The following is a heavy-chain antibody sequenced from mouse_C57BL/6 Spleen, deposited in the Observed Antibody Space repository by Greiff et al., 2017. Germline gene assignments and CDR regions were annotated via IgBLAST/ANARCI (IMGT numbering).Heavy chain of an antibody. CDR1: GYTFTSYW. V-gene: IGHV1-53*01. CDR2: INPSNGGT. J-gene: IGHJ2*01. CDR3: AREFITTVVPSYYFDY. D-gene: IGHD1-1*01. Sequence: VQLQQPGTELVKPGASVKLSCKASGYTFTSYWMHWVKQRPGQGLEWIGNINPSNGGTNYNEKFKSKATLTVDKSSSTAYMQLSSLTSEDSAVYYCAREFITTVVPSYYFDYWGQGTTLTVSS.